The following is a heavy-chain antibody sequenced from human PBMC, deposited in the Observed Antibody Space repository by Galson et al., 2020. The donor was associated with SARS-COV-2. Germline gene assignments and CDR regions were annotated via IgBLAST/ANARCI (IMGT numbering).Heavy chain of an antibody. D-gene: IGHD6-13*01. J-gene: IGHJ4*02. CDR2: INHSGST. CDR3: ASPLLVAIGSSFSGFWY. V-gene: IGHV4-34*01. Sequence: SETLSLTCAVYGGSFSGYYWSWIRQPPGKGLEWIGEINHSGSTNYNPSLKSRVTISVDTSKNQFSLKLSSVTAADTAVYYCASPLLVAIGSSFSGFWYWGQGTLVTVSS. CDR1: GGSFSGYY.